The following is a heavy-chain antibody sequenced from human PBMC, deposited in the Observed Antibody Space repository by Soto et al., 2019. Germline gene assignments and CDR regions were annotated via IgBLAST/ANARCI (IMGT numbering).Heavy chain of an antibody. J-gene: IGHJ2*01. D-gene: IGHD6-19*01. V-gene: IGHV3-30-3*01. CDR3: ARGKWSGGWSLGYFDL. CDR1: GFTFSNYA. Sequence: QVQLVESGGGVVQPGRSLRLSCAASGFTFSNYAIHWVRQAPGKGLEWVAVISYDGSNKYYADSVKGQFTISRDNSKNTLNRQMTSLRAEYTAVYYCARGKWSGGWSLGYFDLWGRGTLVTVS. CDR2: ISYDGSNK.